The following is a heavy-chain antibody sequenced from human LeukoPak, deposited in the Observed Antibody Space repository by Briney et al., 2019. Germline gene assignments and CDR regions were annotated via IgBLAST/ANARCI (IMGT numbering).Heavy chain of an antibody. V-gene: IGHV3-11*04. CDR1: GFTFSDYY. J-gene: IGHJ4*02. D-gene: IGHD6-6*01. Sequence: KPGGSLRLSCAASGFTFSDYYMNWIRQAPGKGLEWVSYISSSGSTIYYADSVKGRFTISRDNAKNSLYLQMNSLRAEDTAVYYCARERYSSSSSYFDYWGQGTLVTVSS. CDR2: ISSSGSTI. CDR3: ARERYSSSSSYFDY.